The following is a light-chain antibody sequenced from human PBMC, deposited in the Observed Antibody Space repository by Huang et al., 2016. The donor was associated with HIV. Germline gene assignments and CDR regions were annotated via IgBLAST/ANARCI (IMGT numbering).Light chain of an antibody. CDR2: DAS. Sequence: EIVLTQSPATLSLSPVERATLSCRASQSVSSYLAWYQQKPGLALTLLIYDASNSATGIPDRLSGSGSGTDFTLTISRLEPEDFAVYYYQQRSNWPTFGQGTRLEIK. CDR1: QSVSSY. CDR3: QQRSNWPT. V-gene: IGKV3-11*01. J-gene: IGKJ5*01.